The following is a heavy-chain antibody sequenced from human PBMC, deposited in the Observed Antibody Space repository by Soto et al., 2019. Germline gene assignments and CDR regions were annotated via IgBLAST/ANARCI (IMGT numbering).Heavy chain of an antibody. Sequence: PGGSLRLSCAASGFTFSSYGMHWVRQAPGKGPEWVAVISNDGNNEYYADSVKGRFTISRDNSQNTLYLQMNSLRAEDTAVYYCAKDHDAYGDYFDYWGQGTLVTAPQ. D-gene: IGHD4-17*01. J-gene: IGHJ4*02. CDR1: GFTFSSYG. CDR3: AKDHDAYGDYFDY. V-gene: IGHV3-30*18. CDR2: ISNDGNNE.